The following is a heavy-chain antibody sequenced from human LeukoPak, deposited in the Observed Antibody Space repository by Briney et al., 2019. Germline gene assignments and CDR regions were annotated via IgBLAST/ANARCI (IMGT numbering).Heavy chain of an antibody. CDR2: IKQDGSEK. J-gene: IGHJ4*02. D-gene: IGHD5-18*01. CDR1: GFTFSSYW. Sequence: QPGGSLRLSCAASGFTFSSYWMSWVRQAPGKGLEWVANIKQDGSEKYYVDSVKGRFTISRDNSKNTLYLQMNSLRAEDTAVYYCAKVHKRGYSYGLSDYWGQGTLVTVSS. CDR3: AKVHKRGYSYGLSDY. V-gene: IGHV3-7*01.